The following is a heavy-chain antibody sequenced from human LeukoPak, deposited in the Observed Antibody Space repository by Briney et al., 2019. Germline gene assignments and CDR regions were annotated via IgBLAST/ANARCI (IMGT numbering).Heavy chain of an antibody. Sequence: ASVRVSCKASGYTFTGYYMHWVRQAPGQGLEWMGWVNPRSGGTDYAQKFQGRVTMTRDTSITTAYMELSRLRSGDTAVYYCARARPVVVVPGAENNCFDPWGQGTLVTVSS. V-gene: IGHV1-2*02. CDR2: VNPRSGGT. D-gene: IGHD2-2*01. CDR1: GYTFTGYY. J-gene: IGHJ5*02. CDR3: ARARPVVVVPGAENNCFDP.